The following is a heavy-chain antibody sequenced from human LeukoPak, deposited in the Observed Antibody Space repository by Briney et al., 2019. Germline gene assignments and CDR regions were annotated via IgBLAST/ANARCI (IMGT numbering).Heavy chain of an antibody. V-gene: IGHV3-7*01. CDR2: IKQDGSEK. Sequence: PGGSLRLSCAASGFTFSSYWMSWVRQAPGKGLERVANIKQDGSEKYYVDSVKGRFTISRDNAKNSLYLQMNSLRAEDTAVYYCARDPYGSGSYSRFDPWGQGTLVTVSS. D-gene: IGHD3-10*01. CDR3: ARDPYGSGSYSRFDP. J-gene: IGHJ5*02. CDR1: GFTFSSYW.